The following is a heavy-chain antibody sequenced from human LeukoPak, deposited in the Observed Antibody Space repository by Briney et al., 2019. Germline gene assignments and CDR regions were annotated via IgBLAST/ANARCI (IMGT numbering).Heavy chain of an antibody. CDR2: IYYSGST. CDR3: ARDRSAAGNGVADY. Sequence: SQTLSLTCTVSGGSISSGGYYWSWIRQHPGKGLEWIGYIYYSGSTYYNPSLKSRVTISVDTSKNQFSLKLSSVTAADTALYYCARDRSAAGNGVADYWGQGTLVTVSS. D-gene: IGHD2-8*01. V-gene: IGHV4-31*03. J-gene: IGHJ4*02. CDR1: GGSISSGGYY.